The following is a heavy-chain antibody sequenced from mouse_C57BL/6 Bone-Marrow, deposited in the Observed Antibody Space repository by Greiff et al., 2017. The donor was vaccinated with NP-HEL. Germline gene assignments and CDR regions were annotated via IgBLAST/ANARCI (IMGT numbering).Heavy chain of an antibody. D-gene: IGHD1-1*01. CDR3: ARVGSSWYFDV. CDR2: INYDGSST. V-gene: IGHV5-16*01. J-gene: IGHJ1*03. Sequence: DVQLVESEGGLVQPGSSMKLSCTASGFTFSDYYMAWVRQVPEKGLEWVANINYDGSSTYYLDSLKSRFIISRDNAKNILYLQMSSLKSEDTATYYCARVGSSWYFDVWGTGTTVTVSS. CDR1: GFTFSDYY.